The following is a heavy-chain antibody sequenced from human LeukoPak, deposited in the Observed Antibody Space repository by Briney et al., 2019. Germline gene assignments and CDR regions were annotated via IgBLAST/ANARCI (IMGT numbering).Heavy chain of an antibody. CDR1: TASISSGGYY. CDR2: INHSGST. J-gene: IGHJ6*02. Sequence: SETLSLTCTVSTASISSGGYYWSWIRQPPGKGLEWIGEINHSGSTNYNPSLKSRVTISVDTSKNQFSLKLSSVTAADTAVYYCARGRMWKNSRAYYYYGMDVWGQGTTVTVSS. V-gene: IGHV4-39*07. CDR3: ARGRMWKNSRAYYYYGMDV. D-gene: IGHD2/OR15-2a*01.